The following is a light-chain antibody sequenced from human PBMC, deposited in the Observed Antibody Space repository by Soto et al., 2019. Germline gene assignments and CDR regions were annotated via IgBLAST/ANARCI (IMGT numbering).Light chain of an antibody. CDR2: DVT. Sequence: QSVLTQPASVSGSPRQSITISCTGTSSDVGGYNYVSWYQQHPGKAPKLMIYDVTNRPSGVSNRFSGSKSGNTASLTISGLQAEDEADYYCSSYTSSTSFYFGTGTKVTVL. CDR1: SSDVGGYNY. J-gene: IGLJ1*01. V-gene: IGLV2-14*01. CDR3: SSYTSSTSFY.